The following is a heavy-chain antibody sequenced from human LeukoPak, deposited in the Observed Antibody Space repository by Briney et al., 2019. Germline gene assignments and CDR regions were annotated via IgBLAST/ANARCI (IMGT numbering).Heavy chain of an antibody. D-gene: IGHD1-26*01. CDR1: GFTFRNAW. CDR3: ARDSVYSGSSLDY. V-gene: IGHV4-59*12. Sequence: PGGSLRLSCAASGFTFRNAWMNWVRQAPGKGLEWIGYIYYSGSTYYNPSLKSRVTISVDTSKNQFSLKLSSVTAADTAVYYCARDSVYSGSSLDYWGQGALVTVSS. J-gene: IGHJ4*02. CDR2: IYYSGST.